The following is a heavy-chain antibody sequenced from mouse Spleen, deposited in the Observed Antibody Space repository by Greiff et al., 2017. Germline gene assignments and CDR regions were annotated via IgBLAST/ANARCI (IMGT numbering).Heavy chain of an antibody. CDR1: GYAFSSSW. CDR2: IYPGDGDT. V-gene: IGHV1-82*01. J-gene: IGHJ4*01. D-gene: IGHD1-1*01. CDR3: ARTRTWVVGAMDY. Sequence: VQLQQSGPELVKPGASVKISCKASGYAFSSSWMNWVKQRPGKGLEWIGRIYPGDGDTNYNGKFKGKATLTADKSSSTAYMQLSSLTSEDSAVYFCARTRTWVVGAMDYWGQGTSVTVSS.